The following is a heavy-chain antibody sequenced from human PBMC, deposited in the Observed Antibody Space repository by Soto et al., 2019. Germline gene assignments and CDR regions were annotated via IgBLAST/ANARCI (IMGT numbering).Heavy chain of an antibody. J-gene: IGHJ4*02. Sequence: QVQLVESGGGVVQPGRSLRLSCAASGFTISSYGMHWVRQAPGKGLEWVAVIWYDGSNKYYADSVKGRFTISRDNSKNTLYLQMNSLRAEDTAVYYCARDADMALDYWGQGTLVTVSS. V-gene: IGHV3-33*01. CDR2: IWYDGSNK. D-gene: IGHD3-9*01. CDR1: GFTISSYG. CDR3: ARDADMALDY.